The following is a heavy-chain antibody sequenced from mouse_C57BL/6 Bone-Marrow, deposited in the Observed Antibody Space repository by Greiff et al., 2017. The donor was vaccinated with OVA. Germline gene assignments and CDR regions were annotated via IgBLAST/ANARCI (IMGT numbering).Heavy chain of an antibody. CDR3: ARQRGSYYYGSSYFAMDY. J-gene: IGHJ4*01. CDR2: ISNGGGST. D-gene: IGHD1-1*01. CDR1: GFTFSDYY. V-gene: IGHV5-12*01. Sequence: EVKLMESGGGLVQPGGSLKLSCAASGFTFSDYYMYWVRQTPEKRLEWVAYISNGGGSTYYPDTVKGRFTISRDNAKNTLYLQMSRLKSEDTAMYYGARQRGSYYYGSSYFAMDYWGQGTSVTVSS.